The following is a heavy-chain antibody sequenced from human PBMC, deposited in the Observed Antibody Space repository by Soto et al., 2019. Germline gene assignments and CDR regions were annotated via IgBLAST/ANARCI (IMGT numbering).Heavy chain of an antibody. V-gene: IGHV5-51*01. J-gene: IGHJ5*02. D-gene: IGHD2-15*01. CDR1: GYSFTSYW. CDR3: SRHQYSPPINNCFDP. CDR2: IYPGDSDT. Sequence: PGESLKISCKGSGYSFTSYWIGWVRQMPGKGLEWMGIIYPGDSDTRYSPSFQGQVTISADKSISTAYLQWSSLKASDTAMYYCSRHQYSPPINNCFDPWGQGTLVTVSS.